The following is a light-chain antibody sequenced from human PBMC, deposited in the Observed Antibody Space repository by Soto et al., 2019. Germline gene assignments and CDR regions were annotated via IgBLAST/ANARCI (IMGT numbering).Light chain of an antibody. CDR3: AAWDDSLSGHVV. Sequence: QSVLTQPPSASGTPGQRVTISCSGSISNIGSNYVYWYQQLPGTAPKLLIYRNNQRPSGVPDRFSGSKSGTSASLAISGRRSEDEADYFCAAWDDSLSGHVVFGGGTKLTVL. J-gene: IGLJ2*01. V-gene: IGLV1-47*01. CDR2: RNN. CDR1: ISNIGSNY.